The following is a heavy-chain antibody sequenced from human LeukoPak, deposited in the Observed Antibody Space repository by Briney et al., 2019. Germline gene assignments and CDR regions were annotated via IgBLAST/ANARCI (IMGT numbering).Heavy chain of an antibody. CDR3: ARRSEPNYFYAMAV. Sequence: PSETLSLTCTVSGGSISSYYWSWFRQPPGKRLHWIGYIYYSGSTNYNPSLKSRVTVSVDTSKNQFSLKLSSVTAADTAVYYCARRSEPNYFYAMAVWGQGPTVTVSS. J-gene: IGHJ6*01. CDR2: IYYSGST. V-gene: IGHV4-59*01. CDR1: GGSISSYY.